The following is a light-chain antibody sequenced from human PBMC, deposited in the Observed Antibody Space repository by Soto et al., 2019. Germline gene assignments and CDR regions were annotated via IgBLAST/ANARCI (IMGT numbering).Light chain of an antibody. CDR2: DVS. Sequence: EIVLTQSPGTLSLPPGERATLSCRASQNIGGSYLAWYQQKPGQAPRLLIYDVSSRATGIPDRFSGSGSGTDFTLTISRLEPEDFAVYYCQHYGTSPATFGQGTKVEVK. CDR3: QHYGTSPAT. V-gene: IGKV3-20*01. CDR1: QNIGGSY. J-gene: IGKJ1*01.